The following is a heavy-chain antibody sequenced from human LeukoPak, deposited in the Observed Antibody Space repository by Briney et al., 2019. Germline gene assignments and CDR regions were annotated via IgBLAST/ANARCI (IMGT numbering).Heavy chain of an antibody. CDR3: AKKFRTHDAFDI. CDR1: GFSFDDYA. CDR2: ISWNSGSI. V-gene: IGHV3-9*03. D-gene: IGHD1-14*01. J-gene: IGHJ3*02. Sequence: PGGSLRLSCAASGFSFDDYAMHWVRQAPGKGLEWVSGISWNSGSIGYADSVKGRFTISRDNAKNSLYLQMNSLRAEDMALYYCAKKFRTHDAFDIWGQGTMVTVSS.